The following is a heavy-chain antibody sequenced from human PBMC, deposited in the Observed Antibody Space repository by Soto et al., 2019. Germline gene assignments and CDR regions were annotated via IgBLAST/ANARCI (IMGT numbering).Heavy chain of an antibody. Sequence: QLHLVQSGAVVKKPGASVTVSCSASGYPVTAYYMHWVRQAPGRGLECMGGINPATGAAKYTQTFQGRVTMTRDTSKSTVFMELSGLTSEDTAVFYCARGGGVGVAGSAAFDMWGQGTLVTVSS. V-gene: IGHV1-2*02. CDR1: GYPVTAYY. D-gene: IGHD3-3*01. J-gene: IGHJ3*02. CDR3: ARGGGVGVAGSAAFDM. CDR2: INPATGAA.